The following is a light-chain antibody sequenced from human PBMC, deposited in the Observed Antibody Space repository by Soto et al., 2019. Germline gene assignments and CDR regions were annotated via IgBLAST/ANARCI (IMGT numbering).Light chain of an antibody. CDR1: SSDVGGYNN. Sequence: QSVLTQPASVSGSPGQSITISCTGTSSDVGGYNNVSWYQQSPGKAPKLMIYEVTNDPSGISNHFSGTNSGNAASLTISGLQAEDEADYSCSSYTSSSTWVFGGGTKVNVL. CDR2: EVT. J-gene: IGLJ3*02. CDR3: SSYTSSSTWV. V-gene: IGLV2-14*01.